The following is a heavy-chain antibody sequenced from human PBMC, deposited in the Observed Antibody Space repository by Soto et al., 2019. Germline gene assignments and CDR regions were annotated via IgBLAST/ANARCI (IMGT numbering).Heavy chain of an antibody. CDR3: AGDPTNIVATTPGPFDI. J-gene: IGHJ3*02. Sequence: ASVKVSCKASGYTFTSYGISWVRQAPGQGLEWMGWISAYNGNTNYAQKLQGRVTMTTDTSTSTAYMELRSLRSDDTAVYYCAGDPTNIVATTPGPFDIWGQGTMVTVSS. V-gene: IGHV1-18*01. CDR1: GYTFTSYG. CDR2: ISAYNGNT. D-gene: IGHD5-12*01.